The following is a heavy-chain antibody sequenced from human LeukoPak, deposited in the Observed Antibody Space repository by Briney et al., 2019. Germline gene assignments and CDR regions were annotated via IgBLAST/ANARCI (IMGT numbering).Heavy chain of an antibody. CDR3: ASVGYYGPDLSYFDY. Sequence: SETLSLTCTVSAGSISSSSYYWGWIRQPPGNGLEWTGSIYYSGSTYYNPSLKSRVTISVDTSKNQFSLKLSSVTAADTAVYYCASVGYYGPDLSYFDYWGQGTLVTVSS. CDR2: IYYSGST. D-gene: IGHD3-3*01. J-gene: IGHJ4*02. V-gene: IGHV4-39*01. CDR1: AGSISSSSYY.